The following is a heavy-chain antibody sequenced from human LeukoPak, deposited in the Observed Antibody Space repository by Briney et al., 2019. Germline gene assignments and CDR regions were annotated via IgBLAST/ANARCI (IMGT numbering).Heavy chain of an antibody. D-gene: IGHD1-26*01. J-gene: IGHJ4*02. V-gene: IGHV3-23*01. Sequence: GGSLRLSCAASGFTFSSYWMSWVRQAPGRGLEWVSAISGDAGSTYYADSVKGRFTISRDNSKNTLYLQMNSLRAEDTAVYYCAKKEGGFDYWGQGALVTVSS. CDR1: GFTFSSYW. CDR3: AKKEGGFDY. CDR2: ISGDAGST.